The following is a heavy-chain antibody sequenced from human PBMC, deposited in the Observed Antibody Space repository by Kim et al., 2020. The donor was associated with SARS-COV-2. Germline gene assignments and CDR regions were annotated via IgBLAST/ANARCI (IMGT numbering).Heavy chain of an antibody. CDR3: AKRGPVLHYYYYYGMDV. J-gene: IGHJ6*02. V-gene: IGHV3-30*18. CDR1: GFTFSSYG. D-gene: IGHD2-8*01. CDR2: ISYDGSNK. Sequence: GGSLRLSCAASGFTFSSYGMHWVRQAPGKGLEWVAVISYDGSNKYYADSVKGRFTISRDNSKNTLYLQMNSLRAEDTAVYYCAKRGPVLHYYYYYGMDVWGQGTTVTVSS.